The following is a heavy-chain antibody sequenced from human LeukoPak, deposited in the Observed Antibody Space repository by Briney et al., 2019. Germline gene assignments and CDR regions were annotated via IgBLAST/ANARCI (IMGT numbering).Heavy chain of an antibody. J-gene: IGHJ5*02. D-gene: IGHD6-25*01. CDR3: AREGAAAEDVNWFDP. CDR2: INPNSGNT. CDR1: GYTFSGYY. V-gene: IGHV1-2*02. Sequence: ASVKVSCKASGYTFSGYYMHWVRQAPGQGLEWMGWINPNSGNTHYGQKFQDRVTMTGDTSISTAYMELNSLRSDDTAVYYCAREGAAAEDVNWFDPWGQGTLVTVSS.